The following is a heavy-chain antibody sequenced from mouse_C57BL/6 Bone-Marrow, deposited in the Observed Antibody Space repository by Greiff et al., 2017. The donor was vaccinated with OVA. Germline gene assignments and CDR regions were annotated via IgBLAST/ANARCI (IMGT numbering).Heavy chain of an antibody. CDR3: ASGDYYGSSIYWYFDV. CDR1: GYTFTGYW. D-gene: IGHD1-1*01. Sequence: VKLMESGAELMKPGASVKLSCKATGYTFTGYWIEWVKQRPGHGLEWIGEILPGSGSTNYNEKFKGKATFTADTSSNTAYMQLSSLTTEDSAIYYCASGDYYGSSIYWYFDVWGTGTTVTVSS. J-gene: IGHJ1*03. V-gene: IGHV1-9*01. CDR2: ILPGSGST.